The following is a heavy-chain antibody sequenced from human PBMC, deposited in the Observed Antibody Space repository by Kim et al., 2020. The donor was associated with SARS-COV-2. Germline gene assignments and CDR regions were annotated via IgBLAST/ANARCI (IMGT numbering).Heavy chain of an antibody. J-gene: IGHJ4*02. D-gene: IGHD6-13*01. CDR2: IVVGSGNT. Sequence: SVKVSCKASGFTFTSSAVQWVRQARGQRLEWIGWIVVGSGNTNYAQKFQERVTITRDMSTSTAYMELSSLRSEDTAVYYCAAIRRGYSSSWYYFDYWGQGTLVTVSS. CDR3: AAIRRGYSSSWYYFDY. CDR1: GFTFTSSA. V-gene: IGHV1-58*01.